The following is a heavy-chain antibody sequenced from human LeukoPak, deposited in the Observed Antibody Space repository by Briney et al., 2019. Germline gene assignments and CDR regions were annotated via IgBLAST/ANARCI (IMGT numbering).Heavy chain of an antibody. V-gene: IGHV3-23*01. CDR3: AKEGFDY. Sequence: GGSLRLSCAASGFTFSTFAMSWVRQAPGKGLEWVSSSSGNGGSTSYADSARGRFTISRDNSKNTLYLQMNSLRAEDTAVYYCAKEGFDYWGQGTLVTVSS. CDR1: GFTFSTFA. CDR2: SSGNGGST. J-gene: IGHJ4*02.